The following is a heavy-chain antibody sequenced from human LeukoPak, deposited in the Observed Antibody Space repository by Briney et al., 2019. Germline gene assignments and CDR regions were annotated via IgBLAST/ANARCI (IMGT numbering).Heavy chain of an antibody. D-gene: IGHD3-10*01. CDR3: AKPYGSGSANAFDI. V-gene: IGHV3-21*01. CDR1: GLTFSSDS. Sequence: GGSLRLSCAASGLTFSSDSMNWVRQAPGKGLDWDPSISSSSSFIYYADSVKGQFTISRDNAKNSLYRQMTRLRAVDTAVYYCAKPYGSGSANAFDIWGQGTMVTVSS. CDR2: ISSSSSFI. J-gene: IGHJ3*02.